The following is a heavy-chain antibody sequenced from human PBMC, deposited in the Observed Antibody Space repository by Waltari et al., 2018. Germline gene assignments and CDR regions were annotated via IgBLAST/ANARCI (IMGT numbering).Heavy chain of an antibody. CDR2: IIPIFGTA. CDR1: GGTFRSYA. D-gene: IGHD4-17*01. CDR3: VRVPTVTHLGAFDI. Sequence: QVQLVQSGAEVQKPGSSVKVSCKASGGTFRSYALRWVRQAPGQGLEWLGGIIPIFGTANYAQKFQGRVTITADESTSTAYMELSSLRSEDTAVYYCVRVPTVTHLGAFDIWGQGTMVTVSS. V-gene: IGHV1-69*12. J-gene: IGHJ3*02.